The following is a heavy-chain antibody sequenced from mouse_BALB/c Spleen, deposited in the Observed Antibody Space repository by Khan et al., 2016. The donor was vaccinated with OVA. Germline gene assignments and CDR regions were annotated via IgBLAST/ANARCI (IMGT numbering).Heavy chain of an antibody. CDR3: SRGTIGRFAY. CDR1: GYSITSDYA. CDR2: ISYSGST. J-gene: IGHJ3*01. Sequence: VQLKESGPGLVKPSQSLSITCTVTGYSITSDYAWNWIRQFSGNKLEWMGFISYSGSTSYNPSLKSRISITRDTSKNQFFLQLNSVTTEDTATYYCSRGTIGRFAYWGQGTLVTVSA. D-gene: IGHD3-3*01. V-gene: IGHV3-2*02.